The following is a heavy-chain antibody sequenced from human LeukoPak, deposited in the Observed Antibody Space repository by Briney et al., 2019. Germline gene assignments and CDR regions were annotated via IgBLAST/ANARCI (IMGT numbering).Heavy chain of an antibody. V-gene: IGHV4-39*01. CDR1: GGSISSSSHY. J-gene: IGHJ4*02. D-gene: IGHD3-22*01. CDR3: ARHLFGSGYYPDY. Sequence: SETLSLTCTVSGGSISSSSHYWGWIRQPPGKGLEWIGSIYIYYSGSTYYNPSLKSRVTISVDTSKNQFSLKLSSVTAADTAVYYCARHLFGSGYYPDYWGQGTLVTVSS. CDR2: IYIYYSGST.